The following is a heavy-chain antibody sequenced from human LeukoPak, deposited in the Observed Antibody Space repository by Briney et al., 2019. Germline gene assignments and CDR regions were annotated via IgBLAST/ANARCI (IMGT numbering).Heavy chain of an antibody. V-gene: IGHV1-58*02. D-gene: IGHD2-2*01. Sequence: GTSVKVSCKASGFTFTSSAMQWVRQARGQRLEWIGWIVVGSGNTNYAQKFQERVTITRDMSTSTAYMELSSLRSEYTAVYYCAAKDCSSTSCYRDYWGQGTLVTVSS. CDR2: IVVGSGNT. J-gene: IGHJ4*02. CDR1: GFTFTSSA. CDR3: AAKDCSSTSCYRDY.